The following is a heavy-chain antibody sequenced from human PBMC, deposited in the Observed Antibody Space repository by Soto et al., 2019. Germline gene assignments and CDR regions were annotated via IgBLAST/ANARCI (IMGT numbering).Heavy chain of an antibody. V-gene: IGHV3-33*01. CDR1: GFTFSSYG. D-gene: IGHD2-15*01. CDR2: IWYDGSNK. J-gene: IGHJ6*02. CDR3: ARDRVPRCSGGSCYRGGRATMDV. Sequence: GGSLRLSCAASGFTFSSYGMHWVRQAPGKGLEWVAVIWYDGSNKYYADSVKGRFTISRDNSKNTLYLQMNSLRAEDTAVYYCARDRVPRCSGGSCYRGGRATMDVWGQGTTVTVSS.